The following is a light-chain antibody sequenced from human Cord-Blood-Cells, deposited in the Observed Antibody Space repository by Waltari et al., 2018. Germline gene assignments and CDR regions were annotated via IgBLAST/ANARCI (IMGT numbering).Light chain of an antibody. CDR1: QSISSW. Sequence: DIQMTQSPSTLSASVGDSVTITCRASQSISSWLAWYQQKPGKAPKLLIYKASSLESGVPSRFSGSGSGTEFTLTISSLQPDDFATYYCQQYNSYVYTFGQGTKLEIK. CDR2: KAS. V-gene: IGKV1-5*03. CDR3: QQYNSYVYT. J-gene: IGKJ2*01.